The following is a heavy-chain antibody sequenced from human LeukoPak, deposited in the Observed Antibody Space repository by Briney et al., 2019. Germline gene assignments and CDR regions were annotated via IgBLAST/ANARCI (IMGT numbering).Heavy chain of an antibody. J-gene: IGHJ3*02. Sequence: SETLSLTCAVSGYSISSGYYWGWIRQPPGKGLEWIGSIYHSGSTYYNPSLKSRVTISVDTSKNQFSLKLSSVTAADTAVYYCARDYTSSSGDAFDIWGQGTMVTVSS. V-gene: IGHV4-38-2*02. CDR3: ARDYTSSSGDAFDI. CDR2: IYHSGST. CDR1: GYSISSGYY. D-gene: IGHD6-6*01.